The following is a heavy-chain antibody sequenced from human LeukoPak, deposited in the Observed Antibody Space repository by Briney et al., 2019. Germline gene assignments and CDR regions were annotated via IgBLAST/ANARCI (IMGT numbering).Heavy chain of an antibody. V-gene: IGHV3-74*01. CDR2: TSPDGRGT. Sequence: GGSLRLSCAASGFTFSSYWMHWVRQAPGKGLMWVSRTSPDGRGTVYADAVKGRFTISRDNAKNTLYLQMNSLTAEDTAVYYCARDVQVYWYFDLWGRGTLVTVSS. D-gene: IGHD1-1*01. J-gene: IGHJ2*01. CDR3: ARDVQVYWYFDL. CDR1: GFTFSSYW.